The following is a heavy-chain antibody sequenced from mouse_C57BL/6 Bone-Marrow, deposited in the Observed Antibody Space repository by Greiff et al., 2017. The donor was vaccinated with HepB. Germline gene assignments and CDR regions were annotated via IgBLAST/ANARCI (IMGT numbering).Heavy chain of an antibody. V-gene: IGHV7-3*01. Sequence: EVKLMESGGGLVQPGGSLSLSCAASGFTFTDYYMSWVRQPPGKALEWLGFIRNKANGYTTEYSASVKGRFTISRDNSQSILYLQMNALRAEDSATYYCARYMDDYEGWFAYWGQGTLVTVSA. CDR1: GFTFTDYY. CDR3: ARYMDDYEGWFAY. D-gene: IGHD2-4*01. J-gene: IGHJ3*01. CDR2: IRNKANGYTT.